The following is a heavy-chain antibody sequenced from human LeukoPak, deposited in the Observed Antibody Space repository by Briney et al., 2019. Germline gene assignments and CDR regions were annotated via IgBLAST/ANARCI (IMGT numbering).Heavy chain of an antibody. V-gene: IGHV3-7*01. D-gene: IGHD1-26*01. J-gene: IGHJ4*02. CDR1: GFTFSSYW. Sequence: GGSLSLSCAACGFTFSSYWMTWVRQAPGKGLEWVANIKQDGSEKFYVDSVKGRFTISRDNAKSSLYLQMNSLRVEDTAVYYCARDFAIVVGATDYWGQGTLATVPS. CDR2: IKQDGSEK. CDR3: ARDFAIVVGATDY.